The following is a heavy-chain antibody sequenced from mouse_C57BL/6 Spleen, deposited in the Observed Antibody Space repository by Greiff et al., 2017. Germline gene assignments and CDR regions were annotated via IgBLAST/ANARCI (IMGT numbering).Heavy chain of an antibody. CDR1: GYAFSSYW. D-gene: IGHD3-1*01. Sequence: QVQLQQSGAELVKPGASVRISCKASGYAFSSYWMNWVKQRPGKGLEWIGQIYPGDGDTNYNGKFKGKATLTADNSSSTAYMQLRSLTSEDSAVYFCARSGRGGSAMDYWGQGTSVTVSS. CDR2: IYPGDGDT. J-gene: IGHJ4*01. CDR3: ARSGRGGSAMDY. V-gene: IGHV1-80*01.